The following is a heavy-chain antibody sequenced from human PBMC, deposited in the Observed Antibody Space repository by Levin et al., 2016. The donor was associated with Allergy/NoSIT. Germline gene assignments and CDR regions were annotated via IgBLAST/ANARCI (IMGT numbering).Heavy chain of an antibody. CDR3: VKDIAQTAMGQAYFDS. V-gene: IGHV3-64D*06. D-gene: IGHD5-18*01. J-gene: IGHJ4*02. CDR2: ISSQGGGT. Sequence: WIRQPPGKGLEYVSSISSQGGGTYYADSVKGRFTLSRENSQNTVFLQMSSLRPEDTAVYFCVKDIAQTAMGQAYFDSWGQGALVTVSS.